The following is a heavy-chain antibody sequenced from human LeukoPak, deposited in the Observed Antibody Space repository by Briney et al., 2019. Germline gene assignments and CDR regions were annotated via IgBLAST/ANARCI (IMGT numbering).Heavy chain of an antibody. CDR2: ISYDGSNK. Sequence: GGSLRLSCAASGFTFSSYGMHWVRQAPGKGLEWVAVISYDGSNKYYADSVKGRFTISRDNSKNTLYLQMNSLRAEDTAVYYCANSGSASHAFDIWGQGTMVTVSS. V-gene: IGHV3-30*18. D-gene: IGHD3-10*01. CDR3: ANSGSASHAFDI. J-gene: IGHJ3*02. CDR1: GFTFSSYG.